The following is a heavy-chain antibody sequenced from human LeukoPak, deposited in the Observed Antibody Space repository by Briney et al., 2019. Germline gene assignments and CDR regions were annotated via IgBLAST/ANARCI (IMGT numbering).Heavy chain of an antibody. Sequence: GESLKISCKGSGYTFTNYWIAWVRQMPGKSLEWMAMIYPGNSDTRYSPSFQGQVTISADKSISTAYLQWRSLMASDTAMYYCARHNMISGVGAAELDYWGQGTLVTVSS. V-gene: IGHV5-51*01. CDR2: IYPGNSDT. CDR3: ARHNMISGVGAAELDY. J-gene: IGHJ4*02. CDR1: GYTFTNYW. D-gene: IGHD3-22*01.